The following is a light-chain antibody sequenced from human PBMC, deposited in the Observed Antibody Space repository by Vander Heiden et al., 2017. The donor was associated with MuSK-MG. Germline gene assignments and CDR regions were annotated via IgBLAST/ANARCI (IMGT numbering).Light chain of an antibody. Sequence: EIVLTQSPGTLSMFPGERATLSCWASQSVSSSFLAWYQQKPGQAPRLLIYGASSRATGIPDRFSGSGSGTDFTLTINRLEPEDFAVYYCQHYGSSPLTFGGGTKVEIK. CDR3: QHYGSSPLT. CDR1: QSVSSSF. CDR2: GAS. V-gene: IGKV3-20*01. J-gene: IGKJ4*01.